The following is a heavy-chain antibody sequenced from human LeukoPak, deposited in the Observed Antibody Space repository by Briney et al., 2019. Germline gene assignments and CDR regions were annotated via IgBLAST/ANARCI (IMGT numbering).Heavy chain of an antibody. J-gene: IGHJ4*02. CDR1: GFTFDDYG. D-gene: IGHD3-16*02. CDR3: ARDVRDTYYDYVWGSYRYFDY. Sequence: GGSLRLSCAASGFTFDDYGMGWVRQAPGKGLEWVSGINWNGGSTGYADSVKGRFTISRDNAKNSLYLQMNSLRAEDTAVYYCARDVRDTYYDYVWGSYRYFDYWGQGTLVTVSS. CDR2: INWNGGST. V-gene: IGHV3-20*04.